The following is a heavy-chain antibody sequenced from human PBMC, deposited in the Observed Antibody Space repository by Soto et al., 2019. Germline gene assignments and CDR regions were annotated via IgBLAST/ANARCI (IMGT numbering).Heavy chain of an antibody. Sequence: GGSLRLSCAASGFTFSSYGMHWVRQAPGKGLEWVAVISYDGSNKYYADSVKGRFTISRDNSKNTLYLQMNSLRAEDTAVYYCAKVAAAGTGYFDYWGQGTLVTVSS. D-gene: IGHD6-13*01. CDR2: ISYDGSNK. J-gene: IGHJ4*02. V-gene: IGHV3-30*18. CDR1: GFTFSSYG. CDR3: AKVAAAGTGYFDY.